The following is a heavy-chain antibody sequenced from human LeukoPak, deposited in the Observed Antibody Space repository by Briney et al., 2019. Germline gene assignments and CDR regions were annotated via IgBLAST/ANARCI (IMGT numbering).Heavy chain of an antibody. CDR3: ARHIGGGIEDMDV. D-gene: IGHD3-16*02. CDR1: GGSLGTYY. Sequence: SETLSLTCTVSGGSLGTYYWSWIRQSPGKGLEWIGYIYVTGTRYNPYLQSRVTISVDRSRNQFFLKMSSVTAADTAVYYCARHIGGGIEDMDVWGKGTKVIVSS. CDR2: IYVTGT. J-gene: IGHJ6*03. V-gene: IGHV4-59*08.